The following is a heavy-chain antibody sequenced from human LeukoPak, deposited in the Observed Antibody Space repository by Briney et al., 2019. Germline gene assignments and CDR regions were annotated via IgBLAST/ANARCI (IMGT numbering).Heavy chain of an antibody. Sequence: GGSLRLSCAATGFTFSSYSMNWVRQAPGKGLEWVSSISSSSSYIYYADSVKGRFTISRDNAKNSLYLQMNSLRAEDTAVYYCAREGLRHKVVAASVGPWGQGTLVTVSS. CDR2: ISSSSSYI. CDR3: AREGLRHKVVAASVGP. CDR1: GFTFSSYS. D-gene: IGHD2-15*01. J-gene: IGHJ5*02. V-gene: IGHV3-21*01.